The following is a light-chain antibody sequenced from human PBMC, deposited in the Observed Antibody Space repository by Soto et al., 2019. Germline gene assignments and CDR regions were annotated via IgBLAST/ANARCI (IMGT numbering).Light chain of an antibody. J-gene: IGKJ1*01. CDR2: KAS. CDR3: QQYNSNPWT. CDR1: ESISNW. Sequence: DVQMTQSPSTLSASVGDRVTITCRASESISNWLAWYQQEPGTAPKVLIYKASSLESGVPSRFSGSGSGTEFTLTISSLQPDDFATYYCQQYNSNPWTFGQGTKVDIK. V-gene: IGKV1-5*03.